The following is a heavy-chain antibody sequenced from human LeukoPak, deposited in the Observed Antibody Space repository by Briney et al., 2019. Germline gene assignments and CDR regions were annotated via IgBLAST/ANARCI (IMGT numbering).Heavy chain of an antibody. Sequence: PSETLSLTCTVSGGSISSYYWSWIRQPPGKGLEWIGYIYYSGSTNYNPSLKSRVTTSVDTSKNQFSLKLSSVTAADTAVYYCARSTYYYGSGSYYRRFDYWGQGTLVTVSS. CDR3: ARSTYYYGSGSYYRRFDY. D-gene: IGHD3-10*01. CDR1: GGSISSYY. CDR2: IYYSGST. V-gene: IGHV4-59*01. J-gene: IGHJ4*02.